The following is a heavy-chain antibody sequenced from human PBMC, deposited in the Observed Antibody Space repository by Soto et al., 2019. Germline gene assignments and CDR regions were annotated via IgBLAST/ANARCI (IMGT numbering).Heavy chain of an antibody. Sequence: GASVKVSCKPSGYTFTSYGISWVRQAPGQGLEWMGWISAYNGNTNYAQKLQGRVTMTTDTSTSTAYMELRSLRSDDTAVYYCARPCPSYDFWPGLSPCYDGIDVWGQGPTVTVSS. CDR2: ISAYNGNT. CDR1: GYTFTSYG. CDR3: ARPCPSYDFWPGLSPCYDGIDV. V-gene: IGHV1-18*01. J-gene: IGHJ6*02. D-gene: IGHD3-3*01.